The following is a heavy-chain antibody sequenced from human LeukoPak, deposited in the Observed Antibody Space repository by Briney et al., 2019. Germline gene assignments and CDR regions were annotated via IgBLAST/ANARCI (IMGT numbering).Heavy chain of an antibody. Sequence: PSQTPSLTCTVSGGSISSGGYYLSWIRQHPGKGLEWIGCIYDSGSTYYNPSLKSRVTISVDTSKDHLSLRLSSVTAADTALYYCAGGLAAAPLDYWGQGTLVTVSS. J-gene: IGHJ4*02. CDR1: GGSISSGGYY. D-gene: IGHD6-13*01. V-gene: IGHV4-31*03. CDR3: AGGLAAAPLDY. CDR2: IYDSGST.